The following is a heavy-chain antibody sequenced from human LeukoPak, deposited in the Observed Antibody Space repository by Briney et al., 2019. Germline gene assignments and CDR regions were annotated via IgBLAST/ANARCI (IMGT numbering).Heavy chain of an antibody. CDR1: GFTFTGYG. CDR3: ARGYYYYYMDV. Sequence: GGSLRLSCAASGFTFTGYGMHWVRQAPGQGLEWMGIINPSGGSTSYAQKFQGRVTMTRDMSTSTVYMELSSLRSEDTAVYYCARGYYYYYMDVWGKGTTVTVSS. V-gene: IGHV1-46*01. CDR2: INPSGGST. J-gene: IGHJ6*03.